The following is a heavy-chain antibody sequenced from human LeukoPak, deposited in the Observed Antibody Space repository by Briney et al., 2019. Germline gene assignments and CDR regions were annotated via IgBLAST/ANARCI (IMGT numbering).Heavy chain of an antibody. D-gene: IGHD3-3*02. CDR2: INHSGST. Sequence: SETLSLTCAVYGGSFSGYDWSWIRQPPGKGLEWIGEINHSGSTNYNPSLKSRVTISVDTSKNQFSLKLSSVTAADTAVYYCARGRAFNWFDPWGQGTLVTVSS. CDR1: GGSFSGYD. V-gene: IGHV4-34*01. CDR3: ARGRAFNWFDP. J-gene: IGHJ5*02.